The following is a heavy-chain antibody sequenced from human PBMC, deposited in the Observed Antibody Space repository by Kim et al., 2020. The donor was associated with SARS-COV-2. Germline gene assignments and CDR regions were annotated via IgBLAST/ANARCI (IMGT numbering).Heavy chain of an antibody. CDR1: GFTFSDYY. J-gene: IGHJ4*02. V-gene: IGHV3-11*05. D-gene: IGHD3-22*01. Sequence: GGSLRLSCAASGFTFSDYYMSWIRQAPGKGLEWVSSISSSSSDTIYADSVKGRFTISRDKAKNSLYLQRNSLRAEDTSVYYCARDVPYYDDSSANFYFDYWGQGTLLTVSS. CDR2: ISSSSSDT. CDR3: ARDVPYYDDSSANFYFDY.